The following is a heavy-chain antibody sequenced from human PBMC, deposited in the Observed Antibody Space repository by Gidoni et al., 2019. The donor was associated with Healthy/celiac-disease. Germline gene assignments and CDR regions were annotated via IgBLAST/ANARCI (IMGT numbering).Heavy chain of an antibody. CDR2: INTNTGNP. V-gene: IGHV7-4-1*02. J-gene: IGHJ6*02. D-gene: IGHD3-10*01. CDR3: ARDAFPSGAVPYYYYGMDV. CDR1: GYTFTSYA. Sequence: QVQLVQSGSELKKPGASVTVSCKASGYTFTSYAKNWVRQSPGQGLEWMGWINTNTGNPTYAQGFTGRFVFSLDTSVSTAYLQISSLKAEDTAVYYCARDAFPSGAVPYYYYGMDVWGQGTTVTVSS.